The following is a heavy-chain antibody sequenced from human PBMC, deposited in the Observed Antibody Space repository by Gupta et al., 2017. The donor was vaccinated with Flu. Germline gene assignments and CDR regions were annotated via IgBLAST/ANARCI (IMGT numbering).Heavy chain of an antibody. CDR2: ISSDGNNK. Sequence: QVLLVESGGGVVQPGPSLRLSSAATGFPFSTYVMHWVRQAPGKGLEWVAVISSDGNNKYYADSVKERFTISRDNSKNTLYLQMSSLRGEDTALYYCARGSGLMDVWGKGTTVAVSS. CDR1: GFPFSTYV. V-gene: IGHV3-30-3*01. J-gene: IGHJ6*03. CDR3: ARGSGLMDV. D-gene: IGHD3-10*01.